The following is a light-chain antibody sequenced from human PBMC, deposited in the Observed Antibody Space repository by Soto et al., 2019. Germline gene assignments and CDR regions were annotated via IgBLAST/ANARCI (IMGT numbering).Light chain of an antibody. V-gene: IGKV1-5*01. CDR1: QSIRYW. CDR2: DAS. CDR3: QQYNILST. Sequence: DIQMTQSPSTLSASVGDRVTIACRASQSIRYWLAWYQHKPGKAPKLLIYDASTLESGVPTRFSGSGSGTEFTLTISSLHPDDFATYYCQQYNILSTFGQGTKGGY. J-gene: IGKJ1*01.